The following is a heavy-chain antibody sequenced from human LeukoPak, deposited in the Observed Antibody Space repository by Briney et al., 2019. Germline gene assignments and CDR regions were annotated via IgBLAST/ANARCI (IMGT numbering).Heavy chain of an antibody. V-gene: IGHV4-34*01. CDR2: INHSGST. Sequence: SETLSLTCTVSGGSFSGYYWSWIRQPPGKGLEWIGEINHSGSTNYNPSLKSRVTISVDTSKNQFSLKLSSVTAADTAVYYCARLRIVGATLSWFDPWGQGTLVTVSS. CDR3: ARLRIVGATLSWFDP. D-gene: IGHD1-26*01. CDR1: GGSFSGYY. J-gene: IGHJ5*02.